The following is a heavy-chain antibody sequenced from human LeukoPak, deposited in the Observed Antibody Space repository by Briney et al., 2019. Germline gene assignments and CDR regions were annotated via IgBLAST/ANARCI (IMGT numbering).Heavy chain of an antibody. V-gene: IGHV4-59*01. CDR2: IYYSGST. CDR3: ARVAPSFTWFGELSGYFQH. CDR1: GGSISSYY. J-gene: IGHJ1*01. Sequence: SETLSLTCTVSGGSISSYYWSWLRQPPGKGLEWIGYIYYSGSTNYDPSLKSRVTISVDTSKNQFSLKLSSVTAADTAVYYCARVAPSFTWFGELSGYFQHWGQGTLVTVSS. D-gene: IGHD3-10*01.